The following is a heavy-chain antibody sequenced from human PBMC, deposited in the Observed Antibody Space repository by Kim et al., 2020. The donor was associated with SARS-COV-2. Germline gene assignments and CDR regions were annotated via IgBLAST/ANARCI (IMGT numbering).Heavy chain of an antibody. D-gene: IGHD4-17*01. Sequence: GGSLRLSCAASGFTFSTHWMTWVRQAPGKGLEWVANINQGGTEKYYVDSVKGRFTISRDNAKNSLFLDVNSLRVEDTAVYYCARTHYGDYVWGQGTLVTVSS. CDR3: ARTHYGDYV. CDR1: GFTFSTHW. CDR2: INQGGTEK. J-gene: IGHJ4*02. V-gene: IGHV3-7*01.